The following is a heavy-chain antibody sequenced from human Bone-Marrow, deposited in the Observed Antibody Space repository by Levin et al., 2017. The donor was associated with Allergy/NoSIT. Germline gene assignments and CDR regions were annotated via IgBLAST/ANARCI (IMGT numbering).Heavy chain of an antibody. V-gene: IGHV1-8*01. CDR3: ARGVRRGVDY. CDR2: MSPQSGDT. Sequence: ASVKVSCKASGYSFTAYDVNWVRQAPGQGPEWMGWMSPQSGDTGYAQKFQDRVTMTRDTSTSTAYMELSSLRSDDTAVYYCARGVRRGVDYWGQGTLVTVSS. CDR1: GYSFTAYD. D-gene: IGHD1-26*01. J-gene: IGHJ4*02.